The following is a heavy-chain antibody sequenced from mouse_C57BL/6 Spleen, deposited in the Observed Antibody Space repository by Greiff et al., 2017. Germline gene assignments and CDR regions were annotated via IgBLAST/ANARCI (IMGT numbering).Heavy chain of an antibody. V-gene: IGHV14-4*01. CDR3: TTGYGNYGY. J-gene: IGHJ2*01. CDR2: IDPENGDT. Sequence: VQLKQSGAELVRPGASVKLSCTASGFNIKDDYMHWVKQRPEQGLEWIGWIDPENGDTEYASKFQGKATITADTSSNTAYLQLSSLTSEDTAVYYCTTGYGNYGYWGQGTTLIVSS. CDR1: GFNIKDDY. D-gene: IGHD2-10*02.